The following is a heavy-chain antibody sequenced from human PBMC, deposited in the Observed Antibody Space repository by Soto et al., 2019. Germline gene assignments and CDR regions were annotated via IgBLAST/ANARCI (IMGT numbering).Heavy chain of an antibody. V-gene: IGHV3-48*03. D-gene: IGHD4-17*01. Sequence: EVLLVESGGGLVQPGGSLRLSCTAYGFTFSSNEMNWVRQAPGKGLEWVSYISTSGSTIYYADSVKGRFTISRDNAKNSLYLQMNSLTAEDTAVYYCAREADTVTNFDYWGQGTMVTVSS. CDR2: ISTSGSTI. J-gene: IGHJ4*02. CDR3: AREADTVTNFDY. CDR1: GFTFSSNE.